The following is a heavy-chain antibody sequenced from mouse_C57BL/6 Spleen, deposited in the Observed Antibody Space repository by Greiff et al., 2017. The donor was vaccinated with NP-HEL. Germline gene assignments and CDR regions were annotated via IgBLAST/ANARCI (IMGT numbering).Heavy chain of an antibody. CDR3: ARGEEKPRGFAY. Sequence: QVQLQQSGPGLVQPSQSLSITCTVSGFSLTSYGVHWVRQSPGKGLEWLGVILRGGSTDYYAAFIFRLGLTKENSTRQIFFKHHILPADDTAIYYCARGEEKPRGFAYWGQGTLVTVS. V-gene: IGHV2-5*01. CDR1: GFSLTSYG. J-gene: IGHJ3*01. CDR2: ILRGGST.